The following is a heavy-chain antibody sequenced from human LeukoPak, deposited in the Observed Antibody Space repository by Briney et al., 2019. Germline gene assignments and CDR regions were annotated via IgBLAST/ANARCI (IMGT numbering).Heavy chain of an antibody. V-gene: IGHV3-30*02. Sequence: GGSLRLSCAASGFSFSHYGMHWVRQAPGKGLEGVAFKQNDGSSTFYADSVKGRFTISRDNSKNTLFLQMNSLRTDDTAVYYCGREQSGSYIHAFDSRGQGTLVTVSS. CDR3: GREQSGSYIHAFDS. D-gene: IGHD3-3*01. CDR2: KQNDGSST. J-gene: IGHJ5*01. CDR1: GFSFSHYG.